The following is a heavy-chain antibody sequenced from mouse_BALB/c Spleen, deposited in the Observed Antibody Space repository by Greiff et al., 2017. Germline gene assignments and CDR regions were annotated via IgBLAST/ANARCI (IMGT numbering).Heavy chain of an antibody. CDR1: GYSFTGYW. Sequence: QVQLQQSGPQLVRPGASVKISCKASGYSFTGYWMHWVKQRPGQGLEWIGMIDPSDSETRLNQKFKDKSTLTVDKSSSTAYMQLISPTSEDSAVYYCARNYYVDYWGQGTTLTVSS. CDR2: IDPSDSET. V-gene: IGHV1-69*01. CDR3: ARNYYVDY. J-gene: IGHJ2*01.